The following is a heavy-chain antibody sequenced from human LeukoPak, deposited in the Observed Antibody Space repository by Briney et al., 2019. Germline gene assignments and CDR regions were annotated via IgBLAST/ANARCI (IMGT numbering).Heavy chain of an antibody. CDR3: AHLGASGYFDY. V-gene: IGHV4-34*08. CDR2: IYHSGST. J-gene: IGHJ4*02. Sequence: ESLRLSCAASGFTFSSYEMNWVRQAPGKGLEWIGEIYHSGSTNYNPSLKSRVTISVDKSKNQFSLKLSSVTAADTAVYYCAHLGASGYFDYWGQGTLVTVSS. D-gene: IGHD2-8*02. CDR1: GFTFSSYE.